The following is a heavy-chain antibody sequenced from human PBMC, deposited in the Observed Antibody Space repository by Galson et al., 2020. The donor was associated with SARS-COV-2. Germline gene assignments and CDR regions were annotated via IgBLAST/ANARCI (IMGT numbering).Heavy chain of an antibody. CDR2: ISGSGGST. J-gene: IGHJ6*02. D-gene: IGHD2-8*01. CDR1: GFTCSSYA. CDR3: AKEVIGGGSCTNGVCYYYYYYGMDV. Sequence: TGGSLRLSCAASGFTCSSYAMSWVRQAPGKGLEWVSAISGSGGSTYYADPVKGRFTISRANSKNTLYLQLNSLRAEDTAVYYCAKEVIGGGSCTNGVCYYYYYYGMDVWGQGTTVTVSS. V-gene: IGHV3-23*01.